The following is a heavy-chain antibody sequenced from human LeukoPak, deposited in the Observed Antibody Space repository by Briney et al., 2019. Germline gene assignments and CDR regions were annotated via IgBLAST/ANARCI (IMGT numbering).Heavy chain of an antibody. V-gene: IGHV4-61*02. J-gene: IGHJ4*02. CDR3: ARSEWGFLY. Sequence: SETLSLTCTVSAGSISSGSYYWSWIRQPAGKGLEWIGRIYTSGSTNYNPSLKSRVTISVDTSKNQFSLKLSSVTAADTAVYYCARSEWGFLYWGQGTLVTVSS. CDR1: AGSISSGSYY. D-gene: IGHD1-26*01. CDR2: IYTSGST.